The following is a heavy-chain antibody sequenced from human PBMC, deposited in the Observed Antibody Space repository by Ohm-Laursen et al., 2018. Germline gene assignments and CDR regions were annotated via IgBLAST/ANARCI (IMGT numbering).Heavy chain of an antibody. V-gene: IGHV1-18*01. D-gene: IGHD2-2*01. J-gene: IGHJ5*02. CDR1: GYIFTDYG. Sequence: SSVKVSCKASGYIFTDYGIAWVRQAPGQGLEWMGWIGAYSGNTNYAQRFQGRVTMTTDTSTSTAYMELRSLRSDDTAVYYCARPHCSSTSCYLWFDPWGQGTLVIVSS. CDR2: IGAYSGNT. CDR3: ARPHCSSTSCYLWFDP.